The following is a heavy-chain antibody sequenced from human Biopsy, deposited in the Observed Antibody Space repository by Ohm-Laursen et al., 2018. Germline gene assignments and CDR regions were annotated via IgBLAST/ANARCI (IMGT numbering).Heavy chain of an antibody. CDR1: GGSTNDYF. CDR2: IYSSGGS. J-gene: IGHJ2*01. V-gene: IGHV4-4*07. D-gene: IGHD6-19*01. CDR3: ASTPGKAVAGRFLDL. Sequence: SDTLSLTCSVSGGSTNDYFWSWIRQPAGETLEWIGRIYSSGGSSYNPSLKSRISMSMDTSNNQFSLTLTSVTAADTAVYYCASTPGKAVAGRFLDLWGRGTLVTVSS.